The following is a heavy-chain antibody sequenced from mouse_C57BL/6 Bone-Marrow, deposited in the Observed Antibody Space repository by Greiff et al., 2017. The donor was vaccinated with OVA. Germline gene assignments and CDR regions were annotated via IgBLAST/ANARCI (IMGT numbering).Heavy chain of an antibody. D-gene: IGHD1-1*01. V-gene: IGHV1-15*01. J-gene: IGHJ3*01. CDR1: GYTFTDYE. CDR2: IDPETGGT. Sequence: VQLVESGAELVRPGASVTLSCKASGYTFTDYEMHWVKQTPVHGLEWIGAIDPETGGTAYNQKFKGKAILTADKSSSTAYMELRSLTSEDSAVYYCTRGYYGSEAWFAYWGQGTLVTVSA. CDR3: TRGYYGSEAWFAY.